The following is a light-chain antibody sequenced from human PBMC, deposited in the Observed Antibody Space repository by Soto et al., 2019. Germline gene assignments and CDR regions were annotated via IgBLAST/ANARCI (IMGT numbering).Light chain of an antibody. V-gene: IGKV3-11*01. J-gene: IGKJ4*01. CDR2: DAS. CDR1: QSISSY. CDR3: QHRGNWPLT. Sequence: EIVLTQSPATLSLSPGERATLSCRASQSISSYLAWYQQRPGQVPRLLIYDASDRATGIPARFSGSGSGTDFTLTISSLEPEDSAVYYCQHRGNWPLTFGGGTKVEIK.